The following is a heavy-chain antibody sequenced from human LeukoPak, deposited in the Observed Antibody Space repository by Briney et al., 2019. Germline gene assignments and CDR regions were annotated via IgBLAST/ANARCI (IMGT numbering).Heavy chain of an antibody. J-gene: IGHJ4*02. CDR2: ISAYNGNT. Sequence: ASVKVSCKASGYTFTSYGISWVRQAPGQGLEWMGWISAYNGNTNYAQKLQGRVTMTTDTSTSTAYMELRSLRSDDTAVYYCARDLEWELLRGSYFDYWGQGTLVTVSS. D-gene: IGHD1-26*01. CDR1: GYTFTSYG. V-gene: IGHV1-18*01. CDR3: ARDLEWELLRGSYFDY.